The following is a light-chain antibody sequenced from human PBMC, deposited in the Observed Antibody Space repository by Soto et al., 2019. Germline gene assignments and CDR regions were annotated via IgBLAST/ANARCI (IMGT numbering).Light chain of an antibody. CDR2: GAS. CDR1: QSVSNN. J-gene: IGKJ1*01. V-gene: IGKV3-15*01. CDR3: QQYNNYPPWT. Sequence: EIVMTQSPATLSVSPGERATLSCRASQSVSNNLAWYQQKPGQAPRLLIYGASTRATGIPARFSGRGSGTEFTLTISSLQSEDFAVYYCQQYNNYPPWTFGQGTKVEIK.